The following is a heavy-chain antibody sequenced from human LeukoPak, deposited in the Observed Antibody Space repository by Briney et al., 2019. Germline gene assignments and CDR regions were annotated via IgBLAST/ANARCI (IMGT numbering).Heavy chain of an antibody. V-gene: IGHV3-53*01. J-gene: IGHJ3*02. CDR3: ARCGSDYDGGAFDI. D-gene: IGHD2-21*02. CDR1: GFTVSDYY. Sequence: GGSLRLSCAASGFTVSDYYMSWVRQAPGKGLEWVSVIYSDSRTYYADSVRGRVTISRDNSNNTLHLQMNSLRGEDTAVYYCARCGSDYDGGAFDIWGQGTLVTVSS. CDR2: IYSDSRT.